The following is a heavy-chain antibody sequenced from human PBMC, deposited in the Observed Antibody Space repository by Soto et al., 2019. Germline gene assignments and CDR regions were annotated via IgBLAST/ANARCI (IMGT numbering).Heavy chain of an antibody. Sequence: VSVPGCRAYVRDANTSDANIWVRQAPRQGLEWMGWISAYNGSTNYAQKLQGRVTMTTDTSTSTAYMELRSLKSDDTAVYYCARHPYVDTAMVYFDYWGQGNMVTFS. CDR3: ARHPYVDTAMVYFDY. CDR2: ISAYNGST. V-gene: IGHV1-18*01. CDR1: RDANTSDA. J-gene: IGHJ4*02. D-gene: IGHD5-18*01.